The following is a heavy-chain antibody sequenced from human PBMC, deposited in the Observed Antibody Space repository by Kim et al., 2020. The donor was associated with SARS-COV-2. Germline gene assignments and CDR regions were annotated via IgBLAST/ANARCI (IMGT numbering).Heavy chain of an antibody. CDR1: GFTFSSYS. J-gene: IGHJ4*02. CDR2: ISSSSSTI. V-gene: IGHV3-48*02. D-gene: IGHD3-22*01. CDR3: ARAAITMIVVAQFDY. Sequence: GGSLRLSCAASGFTFSSYSMNWVRQAPGKGLEWVSYISSSSSTIYYADSVKGRFTISRDNAKNSLYLQMNSLRDEDTAVYYCARAAITMIVVAQFDYWGQGTLVTVSS.